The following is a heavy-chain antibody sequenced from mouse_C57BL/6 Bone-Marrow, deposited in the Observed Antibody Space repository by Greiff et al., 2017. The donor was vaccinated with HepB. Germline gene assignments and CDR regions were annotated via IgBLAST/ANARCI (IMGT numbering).Heavy chain of an antibody. CDR3: AGYYGSRYFDY. Sequence: QVQLKQSGAELARPGASVKLSCKASGYTFTSYGISWVKQRTGQGLEWIGEIYPRSGNTYYNEKFKGKATLTADKSSSTAYMELRSLTSEDSAVYFCAGYYGSRYFDYWGQGTTLTVSS. J-gene: IGHJ2*01. CDR1: GYTFTSYG. D-gene: IGHD1-1*01. V-gene: IGHV1-81*01. CDR2: IYPRSGNT.